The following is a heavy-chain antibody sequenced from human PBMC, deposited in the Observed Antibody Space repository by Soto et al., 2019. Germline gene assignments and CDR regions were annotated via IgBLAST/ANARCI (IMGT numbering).Heavy chain of an antibody. Sequence: SVNVSCKASGGTLSNYALSWVRQAPGQGLEWVGGIIPIFGTSNYAQNFQGRVTITADESTSTAYMELSSLRSEDTAVYYCARGVRTGFYGMDVWGQGTTVTVSS. CDR3: ARGVRTGFYGMDV. V-gene: IGHV1-69*13. CDR2: IIPIFGTS. D-gene: IGHD3-10*01. CDR1: GGTLSNYA. J-gene: IGHJ6*02.